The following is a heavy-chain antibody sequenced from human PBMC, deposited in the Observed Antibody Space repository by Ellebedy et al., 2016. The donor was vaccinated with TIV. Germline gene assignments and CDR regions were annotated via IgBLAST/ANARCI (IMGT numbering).Heavy chain of an antibody. J-gene: IGHJ3*02. CDR1: GFTFSSYW. V-gene: IGHV3-7*03. D-gene: IGHD3-3*01. Sequence: GESLKISXAASGFTFSSYWMSWVRQAPGKGLEWVANIKQDGSEKYYVDSVKGRFTISRDNAKNSLYLQMNSLRAEDTAVYYCARARVTIFGVIKGSAFDIWGQGTMVTVS. CDR3: ARARVTIFGVIKGSAFDI. CDR2: IKQDGSEK.